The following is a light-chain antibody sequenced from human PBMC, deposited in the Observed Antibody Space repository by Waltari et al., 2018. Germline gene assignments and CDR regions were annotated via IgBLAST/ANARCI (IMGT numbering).Light chain of an antibody. J-gene: IGKJ1*01. CDR3: QQYNSYPWT. Sequence: DIHLTQSPSFLSASVGDRVTITCRASQDISTSLAWYQEKPGRAPKLLIYAASTLQSEIPSRFSGSGSGTEFTLTISSLQPEDFATYYCQQYNSYPWTFGQGTKVEIK. CDR1: QDISTS. V-gene: IGKV1-9*01. CDR2: AAS.